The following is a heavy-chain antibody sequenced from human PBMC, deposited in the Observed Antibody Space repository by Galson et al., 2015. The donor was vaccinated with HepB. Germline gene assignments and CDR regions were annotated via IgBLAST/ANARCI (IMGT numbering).Heavy chain of an antibody. V-gene: IGHV3-48*03. Sequence: SLRLSCAASGFTFSSYEMNWVRQAPGKGLEWVSYISSSGSTIYYADSVKGRFTISRDNAKNSLYLQMNSLRAEDTAVYYCARNYYDSSGYYYVLGYWGQGTLVTVSS. CDR3: ARNYYDSSGYYYVLGY. CDR2: ISSSGSTI. D-gene: IGHD3-22*01. CDR1: GFTFSSYE. J-gene: IGHJ4*02.